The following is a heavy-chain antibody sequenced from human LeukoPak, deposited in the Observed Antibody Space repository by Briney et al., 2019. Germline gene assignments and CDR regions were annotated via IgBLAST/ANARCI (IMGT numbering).Heavy chain of an antibody. CDR1: GGSVGSAGYY. D-gene: IGHD1-26*01. CDR2: IYYISNT. J-gene: IGHJ4*02. V-gene: IGHV4-61*08. CDR3: ARTQSQSGSYRYYFGY. Sequence: SETLSLTCTVSGGSVGSAGYYWSWIRQPPGGGLEWIGYIYYISNTNYNPSLKSRVTMSVNPSKNQFSLKLNSVTAADTAMYYCARTQSQSGSYRYYFGYWGQGNLVTVSS.